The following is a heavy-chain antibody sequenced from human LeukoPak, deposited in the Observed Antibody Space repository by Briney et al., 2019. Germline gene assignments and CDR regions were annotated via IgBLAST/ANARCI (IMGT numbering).Heavy chain of an antibody. J-gene: IGHJ3*02. CDR2: TNPISGYT. Sequence: ASVKVSCKASGYIFTDYDINWVRQATGQGLEWMGWTNPISGYTGSAQKFQGRVTMTRDTSISTAYLELSSLRPDDTAVYYCARGNRLYSSSWSSLPFDIWGQGTMVTVSS. CDR1: GYIFTDYD. D-gene: IGHD6-13*01. CDR3: ARGNRLYSSSWSSLPFDI. V-gene: IGHV1-8*01.